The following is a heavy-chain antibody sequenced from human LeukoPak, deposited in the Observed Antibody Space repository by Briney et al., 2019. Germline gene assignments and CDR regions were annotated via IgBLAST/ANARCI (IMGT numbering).Heavy chain of an antibody. CDR3: ARRYGSGTYLFDY. CDR1: GYSFTSYW. CDR2: IYPGDSDT. V-gene: IGHV5-51*01. J-gene: IGHJ4*02. Sequence: GESLKISCKGSGYSFTSYWIGWVRQMPGKGLEWMGIIYPGDSDTRYSPSSQGQVTISADKSISTAYLQWNSLKASDTAMYYCARRYGSGTYLFDYWGQGTLVTVSS. D-gene: IGHD3-10*01.